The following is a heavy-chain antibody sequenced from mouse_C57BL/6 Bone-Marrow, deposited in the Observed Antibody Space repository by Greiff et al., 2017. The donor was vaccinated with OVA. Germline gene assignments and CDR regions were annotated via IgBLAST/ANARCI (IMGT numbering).Heavy chain of an antibody. D-gene: IGHD1-3*01. CDR1: GYAFTNYL. J-gene: IGHJ3*01. CDR3: ARSLTGAY. V-gene: IGHV1-54*01. Sequence: VQLQQSGAELVRPGTSVKVSCKASGYAFTNYLIEWVKQRPGQGLEWIGVINPGSGGTNYNEKFKGKATLTADKSSSTAYMQLSSLTSEDSAVYFGARSLTGAYWGQGTLVTVSA. CDR2: INPGSGGT.